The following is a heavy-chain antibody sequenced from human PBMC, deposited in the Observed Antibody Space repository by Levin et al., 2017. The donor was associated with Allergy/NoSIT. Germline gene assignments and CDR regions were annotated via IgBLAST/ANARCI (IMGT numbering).Heavy chain of an antibody. CDR2: IISSGTHT. V-gene: IGHV3-21*01. CDR1: GFTFSTYS. CDR3: ASIQYGDYGNDY. Sequence: GESLKISCAASGFTFSTYSMNWVRQAPGKGLEWVSAIISSGTHTYYPDSVKGRFTISRDNAKNSLYLQMNNLRAEDTGVYYCASIQYGDYGNDYWGQGTLVTVSS. D-gene: IGHD4-17*01. J-gene: IGHJ4*02.